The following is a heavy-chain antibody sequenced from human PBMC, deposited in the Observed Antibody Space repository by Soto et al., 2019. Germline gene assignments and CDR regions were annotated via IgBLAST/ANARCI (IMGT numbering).Heavy chain of an antibody. CDR1: GFIFSDYG. CDR2: IFFDGSVK. J-gene: IGHJ5*01. V-gene: IGHV3-33*01. Sequence: LRLSCAASGFIFSDYGMHWVRQAPGKGLEWVAVIFFDGSVKFYADSMKGRFSISRDNSKNMLFLQMNDPRAEDTAVYYCAREILGTFDSWGQGTLVTVSS. CDR3: AREILGTFDS. D-gene: IGHD1-7*01.